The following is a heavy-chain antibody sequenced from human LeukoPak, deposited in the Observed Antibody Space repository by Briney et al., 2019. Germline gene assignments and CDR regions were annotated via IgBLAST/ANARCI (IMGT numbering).Heavy chain of an antibody. V-gene: IGHV5-51*01. CDR2: IYPGDSDT. D-gene: IGHD3-22*01. J-gene: IGHJ6*03. Sequence: GESLKISCKGSGYSFTSYWIGWVRQMPGKGLEWMGIIYPGDSDTRYSPSFQGQVTISADKSISTAYLQWSSLKASDTAMYYCARSYSSGYGPYYYYYMDVWGKGTTVIVSS. CDR1: GYSFTSYW. CDR3: ARSYSSGYGPYYYYYMDV.